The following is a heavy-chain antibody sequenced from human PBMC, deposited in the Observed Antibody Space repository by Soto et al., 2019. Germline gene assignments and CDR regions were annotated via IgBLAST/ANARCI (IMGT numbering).Heavy chain of an antibody. CDR1: GFTFSSYL. D-gene: IGHD3-22*01. V-gene: IGHV3-7*01. CDR3: AKIYDSSGYYFDY. CDR2: IKKDGSDK. Sequence: GGFLRRSCAASGFTFSSYLMSWARQVPGKGLEWVANIKKDGSDKYYGDSVKGRFTISKDNAKNSLYLQMNSLRAEDTAVYYCAKIYDSSGYYFDYWGQGTLVTVSS. J-gene: IGHJ4*02.